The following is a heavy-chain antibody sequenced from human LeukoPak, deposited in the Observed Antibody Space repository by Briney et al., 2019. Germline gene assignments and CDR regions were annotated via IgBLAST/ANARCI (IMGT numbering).Heavy chain of an antibody. Sequence: SETLSLTCTVSGGSISSYYWSWIRQPPGKGLEWIGYIYYSGSTNYNPSLKSRVTISVDTSKNQFSLKLSSVTAADTAVYYCALAPYDYGDYGSDYWGQGTLVTVSS. V-gene: IGHV4-59*01. D-gene: IGHD4-17*01. CDR1: GGSISSYY. CDR2: IYYSGST. CDR3: ALAPYDYGDYGSDY. J-gene: IGHJ4*02.